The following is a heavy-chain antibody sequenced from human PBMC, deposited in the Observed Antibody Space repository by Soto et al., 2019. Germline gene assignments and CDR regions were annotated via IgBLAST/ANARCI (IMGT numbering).Heavy chain of an antibody. CDR1: GGSFSGYY. J-gene: IGHJ4*02. CDR2: IYYSGST. V-gene: IGHV4-59*01. D-gene: IGHD3-10*01. Sequence: PSETLSLTCAVYGGSFSGYYWSWIRQPPGKGLEWIGYIYYSGSTNYNPSLKSRVTISVDTSKNQFSLKLSSVTAADTALYYCARAPRGNYGYPSYFDYWGQGTLVTVSS. CDR3: ARAPRGNYGYPSYFDY.